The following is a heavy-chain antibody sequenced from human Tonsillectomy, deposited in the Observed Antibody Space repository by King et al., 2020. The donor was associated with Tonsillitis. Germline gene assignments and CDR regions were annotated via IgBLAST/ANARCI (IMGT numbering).Heavy chain of an antibody. CDR3: GREYWGAFDI. Sequence: VQLVESGGGLVKPGGSLRLSCAASGVTFSDYYMSWIRPAPGKGLEWISFINPSGTNTDYVDSVRGRFTVSRDNAKNSMFLQMNSLRAEDTGVYYCGREYWGAFDIWGQGTMVTVSS. CDR2: INPSGTNT. J-gene: IGHJ3*02. V-gene: IGHV3-11*06. CDR1: GVTFSDYY. D-gene: IGHD2-8*02.